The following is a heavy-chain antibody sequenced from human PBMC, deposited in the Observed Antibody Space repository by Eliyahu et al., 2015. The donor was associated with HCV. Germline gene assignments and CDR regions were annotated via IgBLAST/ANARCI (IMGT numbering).Heavy chain of an antibody. D-gene: IGHD4-17*01. V-gene: IGHV6-1*01. CDR2: TYYRSKCFS. CDR3: ARDGDHTVFDF. J-gene: IGHJ4*02. Sequence: LEWLGRTYYRSKCFSDYAVSVKSRITIKPDTSKTKFSLQLKSVTPEDTAVYFCARDGDHTVFDFWGQGTLVTVSS.